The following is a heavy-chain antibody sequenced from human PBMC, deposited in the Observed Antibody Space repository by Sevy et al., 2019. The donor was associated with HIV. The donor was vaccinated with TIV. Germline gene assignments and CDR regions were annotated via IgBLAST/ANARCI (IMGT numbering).Heavy chain of an antibody. D-gene: IGHD3-9*01. Sequence: GGSLRLSCAASAFTFSSYAMSWVRQAPGKGLEWVSAISGSGGSTYYADSVKGRFTISRDNSKNTLYLQMNSLRAEDMAVYYCAKDSISGILTGYYSYYYGMDVWGQGTTVTVSS. CDR2: ISGSGGST. V-gene: IGHV3-23*01. CDR3: AKDSISGILTGYYSYYYGMDV. J-gene: IGHJ6*02. CDR1: AFTFSSYA.